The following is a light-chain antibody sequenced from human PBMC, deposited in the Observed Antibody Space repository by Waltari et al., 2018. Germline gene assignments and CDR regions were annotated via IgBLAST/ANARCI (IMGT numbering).Light chain of an antibody. CDR2: AAS. CDR3: QQSSRTPWT. J-gene: IGKJ1*01. V-gene: IGKV1-39*01. Sequence: DIQMTQSPSSVSASVGDRVTITCRASRAITNYVNWYQQRPGLAPKLLIYAASTLQGGVPTRFSGSGSGTDFTLTISSLQIEDFATYYCQQSSRTPWTFGQGTKVEIK. CDR1: RAITNY.